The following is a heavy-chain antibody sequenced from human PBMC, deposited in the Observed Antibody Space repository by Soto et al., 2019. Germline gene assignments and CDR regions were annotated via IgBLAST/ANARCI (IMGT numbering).Heavy chain of an antibody. CDR1: GGSISISGFH. Sequence: SETLSLTCTVSGGSISISGFHWTWVRQSPGEGLEWIGTISYSGTTFYNPSLKSRVTITADTSKNRFSLRLTSMTAADTALYYCSVDSNTSLWGDFWCQGPLVT. CDR2: ISYSGTT. D-gene: IGHD5-12*01. CDR3: SVDSNTSLWGDF. J-gene: IGHJ4*02. V-gene: IGHV4-39*01.